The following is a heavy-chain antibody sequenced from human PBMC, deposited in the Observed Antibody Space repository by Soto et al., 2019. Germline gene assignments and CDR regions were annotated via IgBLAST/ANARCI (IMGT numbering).Heavy chain of an antibody. CDR1: VGSISIGDYS. D-gene: IGHD1-26*01. J-gene: IGHJ4*02. Sequence: ASGTLSLICTFSVGSISIGDYSWSWIRQPPGKGLEWIGYIYYSGITYYNPSLKSRVTISVDTSKNQFSLKLGSVTAADTAVYYCARVEVGATLDYWGQGTMVTVSS. CDR2: IYYSGIT. CDR3: ARVEVGATLDY. V-gene: IGHV4-30-4*01.